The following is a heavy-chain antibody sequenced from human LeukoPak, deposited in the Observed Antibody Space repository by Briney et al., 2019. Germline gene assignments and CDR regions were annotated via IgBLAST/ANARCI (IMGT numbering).Heavy chain of an antibody. V-gene: IGHV4-34*01. D-gene: IGHD3-22*01. J-gene: IGHJ6*03. CDR3: ARDDYYDSSAYYYYMDV. CDR1: GGSFSGYY. CDR2: INHSGST. Sequence: PSETLSLTCAVYGGSFSGYYWSWIRQPPGKGLEWIGEINHSGSTNYNPSLKSRVTISVDTSKNQFSLELTSVTAADTAVYYCARDDYYDSSAYYYYMDVWGKGTTVTVSS.